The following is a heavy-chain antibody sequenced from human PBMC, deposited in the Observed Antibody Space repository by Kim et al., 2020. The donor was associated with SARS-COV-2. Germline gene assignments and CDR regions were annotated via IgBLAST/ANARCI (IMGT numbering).Heavy chain of an antibody. CDR1: GFTVSSNY. D-gene: IGHD3-10*01. J-gene: IGHJ4*01. CDR3: ARPRWGADYGSGSEDY. Sequence: GGSLRLSCAASGFTVSSNYMSWVRQAPGKGLEWVSVIYSGGSTYYADSVKGRFTISRDNSKNTLYLQMHSLRAEDTAVYYCARPRWGADYGSGSEDYWG. CDR2: IYSGGST. V-gene: IGHV3-53*01.